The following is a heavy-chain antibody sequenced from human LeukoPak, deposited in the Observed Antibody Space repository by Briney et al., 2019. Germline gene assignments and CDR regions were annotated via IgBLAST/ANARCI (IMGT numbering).Heavy chain of an antibody. J-gene: IGHJ4*02. CDR3: ARGGYDSPVPFDY. Sequence: ASVKVSCKASGGTFSSYAISWVRQAPGQGLEWMGRIIPILGIANYAQKFQGRVTITADKSTSTAYMELSSLRSEDTAVYYCARGGYDSPVPFDYWGQGALVTVSS. CDR2: IIPILGIA. D-gene: IGHD3-22*01. V-gene: IGHV1-69*04. CDR1: GGTFSSYA.